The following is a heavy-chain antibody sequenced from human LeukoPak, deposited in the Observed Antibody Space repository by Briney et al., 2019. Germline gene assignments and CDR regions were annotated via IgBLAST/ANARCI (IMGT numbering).Heavy chain of an antibody. Sequence: PSETLSLTCAVYGGSFSGYYWSWIRQPPGKGLGWIGEINHSGSTNYNPSLKSRVTISVDTSKNQFSLKLSSVTAADTAVYYCARVTIFGVVNYYYMDVWGKGTTVTVSS. V-gene: IGHV4-34*01. CDR3: ARVTIFGVVNYYYMDV. CDR2: INHSGST. D-gene: IGHD3-3*01. CDR1: GGSFSGYY. J-gene: IGHJ6*03.